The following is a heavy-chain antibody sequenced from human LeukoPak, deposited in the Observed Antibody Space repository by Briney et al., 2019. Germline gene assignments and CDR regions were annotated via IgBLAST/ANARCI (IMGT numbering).Heavy chain of an antibody. V-gene: IGHV3-23*01. D-gene: IGHD2-15*01. CDR3: AKTSVGEGRIIGSGYFDN. Sequence: GTPLRLSCAASGFTFKSYAMHWVRQAPGKGLEWVSIISGSGTVTYYADSVKGRFTISRDNSKNTLYLQMNSLRAEDTAVYYCAKTSVGEGRIIGSGYFDNWGQGTLVTVSS. CDR1: GFTFKSYA. J-gene: IGHJ4*02. CDR2: ISGSGTVT.